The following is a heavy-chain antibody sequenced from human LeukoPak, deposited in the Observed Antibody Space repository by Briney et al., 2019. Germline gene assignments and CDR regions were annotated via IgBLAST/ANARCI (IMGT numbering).Heavy chain of an antibody. Sequence: PGRSLRLSCAASGFTFDDYAMHWVRQAPGKGLEWVSGISWNSGSIGYADSVKGRFTISRDNAKNSLYLQMNSLRAEDMALYYCAKGPGLGYYMDVWGKGTTVTISS. CDR2: ISWNSGSI. CDR3: AKGPGLGYYMDV. CDR1: GFTFDDYA. V-gene: IGHV3-9*03. D-gene: IGHD3/OR15-3a*01. J-gene: IGHJ6*03.